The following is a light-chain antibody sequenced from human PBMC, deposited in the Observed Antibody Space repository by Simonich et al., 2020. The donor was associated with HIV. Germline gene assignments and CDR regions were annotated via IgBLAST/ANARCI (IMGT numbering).Light chain of an antibody. CDR1: QSVSNT. CDR2: GAS. Sequence: EIVMTPSPVTLSVSPGERATLSCRVSQSVSNTLAWYQQKPGQAPRRLIYGASTRATGVPDRFSGSGSGTEFSLTISSLQSEDSAVYYCQQYNKWPLTFGGGTKVEIK. V-gene: IGKV3-15*01. CDR3: QQYNKWPLT. J-gene: IGKJ4*01.